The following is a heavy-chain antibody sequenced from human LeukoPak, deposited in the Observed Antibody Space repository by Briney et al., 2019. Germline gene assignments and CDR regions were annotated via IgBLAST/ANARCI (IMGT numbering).Heavy chain of an antibody. CDR2: IYHSGST. Sequence: PSETLPLTCAVSGYSISNDYYWGWVRQPPGKGLEWIGNIYHSGSTYKDPSLKSRLTMSLDTSKNQFSLKLISVTAADTAMYYCARLSGAPVRHPIYHFDYWGQGTLVTVSS. J-gene: IGHJ4*02. CDR1: GYSISNDYY. D-gene: IGHD2-2*02. V-gene: IGHV4-38-2*01. CDR3: ARLSGAPVRHPIYHFDY.